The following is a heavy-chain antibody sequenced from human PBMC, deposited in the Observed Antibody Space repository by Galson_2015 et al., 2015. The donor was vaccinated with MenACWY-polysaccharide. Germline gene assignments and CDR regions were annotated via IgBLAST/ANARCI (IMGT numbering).Heavy chain of an antibody. Sequence: SLRLSCAASRFTFSRYWMHWVRQAPGKGLVWVSVINSDGSGANYADSVKGRFTISRDNAKNTLYLQMNSLRAKDTAVYYCWVYCSSPSCYAGIPSGGQGTLVTVSS. D-gene: IGHD2-2*01. CDR1: RFTFSRYW. V-gene: IGHV3-74*01. CDR2: INSDGSGA. CDR3: WVYCSSPSCYAGIPS. J-gene: IGHJ4*02.